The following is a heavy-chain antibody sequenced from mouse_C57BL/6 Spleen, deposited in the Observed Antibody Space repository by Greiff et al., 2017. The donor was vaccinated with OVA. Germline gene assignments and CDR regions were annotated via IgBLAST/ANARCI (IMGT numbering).Heavy chain of an antibody. CDR2: IYPRDGST. CDR3: ARSPYYGSSLFAY. D-gene: IGHD1-1*01. J-gene: IGHJ3*01. Sequence: VKLQESDAELVKPGASVKISCKVSGYTFTDHTIHWMKQRPEQGLEWIGYIYPRDGSTKYNEKFKGKATLTADKSSSTAYMQLNSLTSEDSAVYFCARSPYYGSSLFAYWGQGTLVTVSA. CDR1: GYTFTDHT. V-gene: IGHV1-78*01.